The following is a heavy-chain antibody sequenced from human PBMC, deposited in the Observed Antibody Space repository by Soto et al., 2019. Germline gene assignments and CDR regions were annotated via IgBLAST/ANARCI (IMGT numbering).Heavy chain of an antibody. V-gene: IGHV1-69*06. CDR3: VGAPAGSFPQGLNY. D-gene: IGHD6-13*01. Sequence: GPPVKVACKASGGTFSSYAISWVRQAPGQGLEWMGGIIPIFGTSNYAQKFQGRVTITADKSTSTAYMELSSLRSEDTAVYYCVGAPAGSFPQGLNYWGQGTLVTVSS. CDR2: IIPIFGTS. CDR1: GGTFSSYA. J-gene: IGHJ4*02.